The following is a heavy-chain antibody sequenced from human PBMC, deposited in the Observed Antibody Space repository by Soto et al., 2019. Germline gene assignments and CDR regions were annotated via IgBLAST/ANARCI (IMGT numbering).Heavy chain of an antibody. Sequence: QVQLVESGGGVVQPGRSLRLSCAASGFTFSSYAMHWVRQAPGKGLEWVAVISYDGSNKYYADSVKGRFTISRDNSKNTLYLQMNSLRAEDTAVYYCARDRYLAAAGQAPQGMDVW. CDR3: ARDRYLAAAGQAPQGMDV. V-gene: IGHV3-30-3*01. CDR1: GFTFSSYA. CDR2: ISYDGSNK. J-gene: IGHJ6*01. D-gene: IGHD6-13*01.